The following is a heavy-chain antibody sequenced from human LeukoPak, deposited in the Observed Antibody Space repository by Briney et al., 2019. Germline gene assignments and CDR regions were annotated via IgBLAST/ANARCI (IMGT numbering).Heavy chain of an antibody. CDR1: GGTFSSYA. D-gene: IGHD3-10*01. J-gene: IGHJ4*02. V-gene: IGHV1-69*05. CDR3: AGAPPVMVRGVMQLYEYYFDY. Sequence: SVKVSCKASGGTFSSYAISWGRQAPGHGVEWMGGIKPIFGIANDAQKLQGRVTSTTDESTSTAYMELSSLRSEDTAVYYCAGAPPVMVRGVMQLYEYYFDYWGQGTMVTVSS. CDR2: IKPIFGIA.